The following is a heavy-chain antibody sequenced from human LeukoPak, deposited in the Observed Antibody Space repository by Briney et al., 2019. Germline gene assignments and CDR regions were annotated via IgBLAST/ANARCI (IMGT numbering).Heavy chain of an antibody. CDR2: IYYSGST. Sequence: SETLSLTCTVSGGSISSSSYYWGWIRQPPGKGLEWIGSIYYSGSTYYNSSLKSRVTISVDTSKNQFSLKLSSVTAADTAVYYCASPLYSSGVDHYYYYMDVWGKGTTVTVSS. CDR3: ASPLYSSGVDHYYYYMDV. D-gene: IGHD6-19*01. J-gene: IGHJ6*03. V-gene: IGHV4-39*01. CDR1: GGSISSSSYY.